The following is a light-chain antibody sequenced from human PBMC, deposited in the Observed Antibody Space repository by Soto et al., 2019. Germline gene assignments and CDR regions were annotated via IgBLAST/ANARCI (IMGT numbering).Light chain of an antibody. CDR1: SSNIGSNT. CDR3: AAWDDSLNGHVV. CDR2: SNN. J-gene: IGLJ2*01. V-gene: IGLV1-44*01. Sequence: QSVLTQPPSASGTPGQRVTISCSGSSSNIGSNTVNWYQQLPGTAPKLLIYSNNQRPSGVPDRFSGSKSGTSASLAISGLQSEDEAEYYCAAWDDSLNGHVVFGGWTKLTVL.